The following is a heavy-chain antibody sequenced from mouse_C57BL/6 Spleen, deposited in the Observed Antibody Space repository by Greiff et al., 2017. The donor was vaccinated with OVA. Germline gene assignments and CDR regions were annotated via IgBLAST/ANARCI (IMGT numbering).Heavy chain of an antibody. D-gene: IGHD2-4*01. J-gene: IGHJ2*01. CDR1: GYAFSSSW. CDR3: ARWRVYYDYDGNFDY. V-gene: IGHV1-82*01. Sequence: QVQLQQSGPELVKPGASVKISCKASGYAFSSSWMNWVKQRPGKGLEWIGRIYPGDGDPNSNGKFKGKATLTADKSSSTAYMQLSSLTSEDSAVYFCARWRVYYDYDGNFDYWGQGTTLTVSS. CDR2: IYPGDGDP.